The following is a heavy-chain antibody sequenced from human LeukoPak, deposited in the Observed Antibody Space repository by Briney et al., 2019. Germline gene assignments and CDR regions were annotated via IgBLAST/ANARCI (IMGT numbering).Heavy chain of an antibody. D-gene: IGHD3/OR15-3a*01. CDR2: IRRKVSGGTT. CDR1: GFTFGDHG. CDR3: TRDKDWSYDY. V-gene: IGHV3-49*04. Sequence: PGGSLRLSCTASGFTFGDHGMGWVRQAQEKGLEWVGFIRRKVSGGTTEYAASVRGRFSISRDDSKSIAYLQMNGLKTEDTAVYYCTRDKDWSYDYWGQGTLVTVSS. J-gene: IGHJ4*02.